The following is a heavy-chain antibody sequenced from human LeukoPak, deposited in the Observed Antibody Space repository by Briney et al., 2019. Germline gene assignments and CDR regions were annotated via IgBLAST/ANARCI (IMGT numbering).Heavy chain of an antibody. V-gene: IGHV3-23*01. CDR2: ITGRDDST. J-gene: IGHJ4*02. CDR3: AEGPKLNSVYPPAY. CDR1: GFAFSSAA. Sequence: GGSLRLSCAASGFAFSSAALTWVRQVPGKGLEWVSTITGRDDSTYYADSVKGRFTISRDFSKNTLHLQMSSLRVEDTAIYYLAEGPKLNSVYPPAYWGQGPLVTVSS. D-gene: IGHD5/OR15-5a*01.